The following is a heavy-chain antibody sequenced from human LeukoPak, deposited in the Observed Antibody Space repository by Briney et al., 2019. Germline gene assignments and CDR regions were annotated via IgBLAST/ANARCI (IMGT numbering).Heavy chain of an antibody. J-gene: IGHJ6*02. Sequence: PGGSLRLSCAASGFTFSSYWMHWVRHAPGKGLVWVSRINSDGSSASYADSVKGRFTISRDNAKNTLYLQMNSLRAEDTAVYYCARAGIGGAPYYYYYGMDVWGQGTTVTVSS. CDR3: ARAGIGGAPYYYYYGMDV. D-gene: IGHD3-3*01. CDR2: INSDGSSA. V-gene: IGHV3-74*01. CDR1: GFTFSSYW.